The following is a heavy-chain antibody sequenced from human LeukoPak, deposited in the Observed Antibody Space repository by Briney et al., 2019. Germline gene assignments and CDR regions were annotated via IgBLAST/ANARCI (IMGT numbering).Heavy chain of an antibody. CDR3: XXXXVDGATNYFDP. D-gene: IGHD5-12*01. Sequence: GGSLRLSCAASGFTFSSYSMNWVRQAPGKGLEWVSSISSASSYIYYADSVKGRFTISRDNAKNSLYLQMNSLRADDTGLYFXXXXXVDGATNYFDPWGQGTLVTVSS. CDR1: GFTFSSYS. V-gene: IGHV3-21*01. CDR2: ISSASSYI. J-gene: IGHJ5*02.